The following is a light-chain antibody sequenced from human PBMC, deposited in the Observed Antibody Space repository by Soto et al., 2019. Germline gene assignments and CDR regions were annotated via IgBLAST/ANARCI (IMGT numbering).Light chain of an antibody. V-gene: IGLV2-14*01. CDR2: EVS. Sequence: QSVVTQPDSVSGSPGQSITISFTGTSSDVGGYDYVSWYQQYPGKAPRLIIYEVSTRPSGVSNRFSGSKSGNTASLTISGLRAEDEGDYFCSSYTGTSALILFGGGTKLTVL. J-gene: IGLJ2*01. CDR1: SSDVGGYDY. CDR3: SSYTGTSALIL.